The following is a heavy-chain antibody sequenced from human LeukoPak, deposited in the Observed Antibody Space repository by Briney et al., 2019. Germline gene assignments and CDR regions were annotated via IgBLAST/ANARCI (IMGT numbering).Heavy chain of an antibody. CDR1: GFTFSSYE. V-gene: IGHV3-48*03. D-gene: IGHD3-3*01. Sequence: GGSLRLSCAASGFTFSSYEMNWVRQAPGKGLEWVSYISSSGSTIYYADSVKGRVTISRDNAKNSLYLQMNSLRAEDTAVYYCASRGKTVTQSGDYWGQGTLVTVSS. CDR3: ASRGKTVTQSGDY. CDR2: ISSSGSTI. J-gene: IGHJ4*02.